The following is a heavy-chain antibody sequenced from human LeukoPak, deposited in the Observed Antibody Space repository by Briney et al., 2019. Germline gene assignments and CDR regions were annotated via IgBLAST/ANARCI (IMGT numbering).Heavy chain of an antibody. CDR3: ARGRHTAIGLFY. D-gene: IGHD5-18*01. Sequence: ASVTVSCKASGYTFTSYDINWVRQATGQGLEWMGWMNPNSGNTGYAQKFQGRVTMTRNTSISTAYMELSSLGSEVTAVYYCARGRHTAIGLFYWGQGTLVTVSS. J-gene: IGHJ4*02. CDR1: GYTFTSYD. V-gene: IGHV1-8*01. CDR2: MNPNSGNT.